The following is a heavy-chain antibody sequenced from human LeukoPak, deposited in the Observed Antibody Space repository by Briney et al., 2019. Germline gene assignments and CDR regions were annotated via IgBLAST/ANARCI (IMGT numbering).Heavy chain of an antibody. J-gene: IGHJ4*02. CDR2: INWNGGST. CDR1: GFTFDDYG. D-gene: IGHD3-22*01. CDR3: ARMAAYYYDSSGHLNYFDY. Sequence: GGSLRLSCAASGFTFDDYGMSWVRQAPGKALEWVSGINWNGGSTGYADSVKGRFTISRDNAKNSLYLQMNSLRAEDTALYYCARMAAYYYDSSGHLNYFDYWGQGTLVTVSS. V-gene: IGHV3-20*04.